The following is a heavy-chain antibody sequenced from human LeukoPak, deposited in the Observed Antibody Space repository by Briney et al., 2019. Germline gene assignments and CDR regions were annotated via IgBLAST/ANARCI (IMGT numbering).Heavy chain of an antibody. D-gene: IGHD6-6*01. V-gene: IGHV3-21*01. CDR3: ARDFERAYSSSSSSHSFDY. J-gene: IGHJ4*02. Sequence: GGSLRLSCVASGFTFSSYSMNWVRQAPGKGLEWVSSISSSSSYIYYADSVKGRFTISRDNAKNSLYLQMNSLRAEDTAVYYCARDFERAYSSSSSSHSFDYWGQGTLVTVSS. CDR1: GFTFSSYS. CDR2: ISSSSSYI.